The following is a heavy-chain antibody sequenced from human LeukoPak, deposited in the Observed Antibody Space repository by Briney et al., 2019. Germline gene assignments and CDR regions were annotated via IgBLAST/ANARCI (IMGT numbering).Heavy chain of an antibody. CDR1: GFTFSSSW. V-gene: IGHV3-7*01. Sequence: SGGSLRLSCAASGFTFSSSWMSWGRQAPEKGLEWVANIKPDGSEEHSVDSVKGRFTSSRDNAKNSLYLQMNSLRAEDTAVYYCARDHRIGGFMDLWGKGTTVTVSS. CDR2: IKPDGSEE. D-gene: IGHD2-15*01. CDR3: ARDHRIGGFMDL. J-gene: IGHJ6*04.